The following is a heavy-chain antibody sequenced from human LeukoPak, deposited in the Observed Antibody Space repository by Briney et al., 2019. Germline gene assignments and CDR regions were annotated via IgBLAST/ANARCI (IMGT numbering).Heavy chain of an antibody. Sequence: SETLSLTCTVSGGSISSYYWSWIRQPPGKGLEWIGYIYDSGSTNYNPSLKSRVTISVDTSKNQFSLKLSSVTAADTAVYFCARGPYSYDSSGASDIWGQGTMVTVSS. D-gene: IGHD3-22*01. V-gene: IGHV4-59*08. J-gene: IGHJ3*02. CDR3: ARGPYSYDSSGASDI. CDR1: GGSISSYY. CDR2: IYDSGST.